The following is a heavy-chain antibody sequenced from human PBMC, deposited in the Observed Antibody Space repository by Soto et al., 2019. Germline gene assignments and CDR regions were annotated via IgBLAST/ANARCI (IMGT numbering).Heavy chain of an antibody. Sequence: QVQLVESGGGVVQPGRSLRLSCAASGFTFSSYGMHWVRQAPGKGLEWVAVIWYDGSNKYYADSVKGRFTISRDNSKNTLYLQMNSLRAEDTAVYYCARARGGFTVTYKWGFDYWGQGTLVTVSS. CDR1: GFTFSSYG. CDR2: IWYDGSNK. CDR3: ARARGGFTVTYKWGFDY. D-gene: IGHD4-17*01. J-gene: IGHJ4*02. V-gene: IGHV3-33*01.